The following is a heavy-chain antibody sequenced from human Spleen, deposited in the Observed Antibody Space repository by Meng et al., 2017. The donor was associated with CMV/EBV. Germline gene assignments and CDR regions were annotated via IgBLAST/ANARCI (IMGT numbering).Heavy chain of an antibody. CDR2: INVGPGNT. J-gene: IGHJ4*02. D-gene: IGHD3-3*01. Sequence: SCKASGYTFSSYEVHWVRQAPGQRLEWMGRINVGPGNTGYSQKFQDRVTITRDTSATTVYMELRSLRSKDTAVYYCTRGGVVIMCFDYWGQGTLVTVSS. CDR1: GYTFSSYE. CDR3: TRGGVVIMCFDY. V-gene: IGHV1-3*01.